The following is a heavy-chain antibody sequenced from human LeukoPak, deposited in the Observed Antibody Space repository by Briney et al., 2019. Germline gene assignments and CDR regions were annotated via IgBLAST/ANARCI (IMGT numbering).Heavy chain of an antibody. Sequence: PGGSLRLSCAASGFTFSNYYMSWIRQTPGKGLEWLSYISGSGGDIHYADSVKGRFTISRDNAKNSLYLQMNSLRAEDTAMYYCARDIRAVGITLYFDHWGQGILVTVTS. J-gene: IGHJ4*02. V-gene: IGHV3-11*01. D-gene: IGHD3-10*01. CDR1: GFTFSNYY. CDR2: ISGSGGDI. CDR3: ARDIRAVGITLYFDH.